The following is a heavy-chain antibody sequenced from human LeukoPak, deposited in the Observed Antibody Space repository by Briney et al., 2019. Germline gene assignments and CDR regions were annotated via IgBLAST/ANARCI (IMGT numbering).Heavy chain of an antibody. CDR3: ARGITYFDY. CDR2: INHSGST. Sequence: SETLSFTCAVSGGSFCGYYWSWIRQPPGKGLEWIGEINHSGSTNYNPSLKSRVTISVDTSKKQFSLKLSSVTAADTAVYYCARGITYFDYWGQGTLVTVSS. V-gene: IGHV4-34*01. J-gene: IGHJ4*02. CDR1: GGSFCGYY.